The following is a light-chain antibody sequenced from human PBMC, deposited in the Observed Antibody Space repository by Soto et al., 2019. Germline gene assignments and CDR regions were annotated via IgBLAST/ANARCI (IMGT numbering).Light chain of an antibody. J-gene: IGKJ1*01. Sequence: DIQMTQSPSSLSASVGDRVTITCRASQSISSYLNWYQQKPGKAPKLLIYAASSLQSGVLSRFSGSGSGTDFTLTISSLQPEDFATYYCQQTYSSPWTSGRGTKVDIK. CDR3: QQTYSSPWT. CDR2: AAS. CDR1: QSISSY. V-gene: IGKV1-39*01.